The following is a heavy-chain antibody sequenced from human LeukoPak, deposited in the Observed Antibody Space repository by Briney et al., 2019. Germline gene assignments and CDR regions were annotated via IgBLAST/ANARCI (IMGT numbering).Heavy chain of an antibody. Sequence: GGSLRLSCAASGFTFSSYAMSWVRQAPGKGLEWVSAISGSGGSTYYADSVKGRFTIYRDNSKNTLYLQMNSLRAEDTAVYYCANLRALGDYRFDYWGQGTLVTVSS. V-gene: IGHV3-23*01. CDR1: GFTFSSYA. CDR3: ANLRALGDYRFDY. D-gene: IGHD4-17*01. CDR2: ISGSGGST. J-gene: IGHJ4*02.